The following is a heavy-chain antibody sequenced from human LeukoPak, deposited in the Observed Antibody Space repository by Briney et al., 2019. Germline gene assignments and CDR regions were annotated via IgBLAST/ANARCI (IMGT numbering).Heavy chain of an antibody. CDR2: ISYDGSNK. Sequence: GRSLRLSCAASGFTFSSYAMHWVRQAPGKGLEWVAVISYDGSNKYYADSVKGRFTISRDNSKNTLYLQMNSLRAEDTAVYYCASESSGYYFSAEYFQHWGRGTLVTVSS. CDR1: GFTFSSYA. CDR3: ASESSGYYFSAEYFQH. D-gene: IGHD3-22*01. V-gene: IGHV3-30-3*01. J-gene: IGHJ1*01.